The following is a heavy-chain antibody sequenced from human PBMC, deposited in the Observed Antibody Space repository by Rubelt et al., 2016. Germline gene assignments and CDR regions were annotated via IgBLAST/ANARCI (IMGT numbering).Heavy chain of an antibody. D-gene: IGHD3-16*01. Sequence: QLQLQESGPGLVKPSETLSLTCTVSGGSISSSSYYWGWIRQPPGKGLEWIGSIYYSGSTYYSPSLKSRVTISVDTSKNQFSLKLSSVTAADTAVYYCARADDLRFFDYWGQGTLVTVSS. CDR2: IYYSGST. CDR1: GGSISSSSYY. J-gene: IGHJ4*02. CDR3: ARADDLRFFDY. V-gene: IGHV4-39*07.